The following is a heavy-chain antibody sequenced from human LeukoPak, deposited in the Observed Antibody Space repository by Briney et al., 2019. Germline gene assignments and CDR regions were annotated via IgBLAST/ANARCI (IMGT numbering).Heavy chain of an antibody. CDR3: ARRRGYSGYSGP. J-gene: IGHJ5*02. V-gene: IGHV4-39*07. Sequence: SETLSLTCAVSGASISGSNYYWGWIRQPPGKGLEWIGNIYSSGSTYYNASLQSRVTISLDTSRNQFSLKLSSVTAADTAVYYCARRRGYSGYSGPWGQGTLVTVSS. CDR2: IYSSGST. D-gene: IGHD5-12*01. CDR1: GASISGSNYY.